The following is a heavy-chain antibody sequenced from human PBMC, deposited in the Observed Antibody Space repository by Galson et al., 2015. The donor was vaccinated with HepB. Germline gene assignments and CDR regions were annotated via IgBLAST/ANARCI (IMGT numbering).Heavy chain of an antibody. CDR3: ATSTVRGVIVPLFDY. CDR2: FDPEDGET. CDR1: GYTLTELS. J-gene: IGHJ4*02. Sequence: SVKVSCKVSGYTLTELSMHRVRQAPGKGLEWMGGFDPEDGETIYTQKFQGRVTMTEDTSTDTAYMELSSLRSEDTAVYYCATSTVRGVIVPLFDYWGQGTLVTVSS. V-gene: IGHV1-24*01. D-gene: IGHD3-10*01.